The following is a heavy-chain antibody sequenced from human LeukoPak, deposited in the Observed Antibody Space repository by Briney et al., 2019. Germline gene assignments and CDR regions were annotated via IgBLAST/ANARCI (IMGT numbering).Heavy chain of an antibody. CDR3: ARDGDYHDSSGYLRY. V-gene: IGHV4-59*01. CDR1: GGSISGYY. D-gene: IGHD3-22*01. J-gene: IGHJ4*02. Sequence: PSETLSLTCTVSGGSISGYYWSWIRQPPGKGLEWIGYIYYSGSINYNPSLKSRVTISVDTSKNQFSLKLSSVTAADTAVYYCARDGDYHDSSGYLRYWGQGTLVTVSS. CDR2: IYYSGSI.